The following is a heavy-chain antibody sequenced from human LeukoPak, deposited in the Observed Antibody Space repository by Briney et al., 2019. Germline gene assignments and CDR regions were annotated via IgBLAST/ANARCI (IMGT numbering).Heavy chain of an antibody. CDR1: GFSLSTPGVG. V-gene: IGHV2-5*02. Sequence: SGPTLVKPTQTLTLTCTFSGFSLSTPGVGVGWIRQPPGEALEWLGHIFWDDNRVYNPSLKSRLTITKDPSSNQVVLTMTNMDPVDTATYYCAHRQKIINGPDFYFFDYWGQGTLVTVSS. J-gene: IGHJ4*02. D-gene: IGHD3-10*01. CDR3: AHRQKIINGPDFYFFDY. CDR2: IFWDDNR.